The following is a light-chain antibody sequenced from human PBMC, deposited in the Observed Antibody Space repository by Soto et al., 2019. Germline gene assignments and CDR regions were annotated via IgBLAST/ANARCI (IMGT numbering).Light chain of an antibody. J-gene: IGKJ2*01. Sequence: DIVLTQSPGTLSLSTGERATLSCRASQSVSSSYLAWYQQKPGQAPRLLIYGASSRATGIPDRFSGSGSGTDFTLTISRLEPEDSAVYYCQEYGTSSYTFGQGTKVDIK. V-gene: IGKV3-20*01. CDR2: GAS. CDR1: QSVSSSY. CDR3: QEYGTSSYT.